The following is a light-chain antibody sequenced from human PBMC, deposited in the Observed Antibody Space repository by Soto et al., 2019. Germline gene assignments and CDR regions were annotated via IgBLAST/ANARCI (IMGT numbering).Light chain of an antibody. V-gene: IGKV4-1*01. CDR1: QSVLYSSNNNNY. CDR3: QQYNFSPIT. CDR2: WAS. J-gene: IGKJ5*01. Sequence: DIVMTQSPDSLAVSLGERASINCKSSQSVLYSSNNNNYLAWYQQKPGQPPKLLIYWASTRESGVPDRFSGSGSGIDFTLTISSLQAEDVAVYFCQQYNFSPITFGHGTRLEIK.